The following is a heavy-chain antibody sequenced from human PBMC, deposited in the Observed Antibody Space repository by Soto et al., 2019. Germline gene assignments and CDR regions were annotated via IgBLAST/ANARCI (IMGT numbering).Heavy chain of an antibody. Sequence: PSETLSLTSAVYGGYFSGYDWSWIRQPPGKGLEWIGEINHSGSTNYNPSLKSRVTISVDTSKNQFSLKLSSVTAADTAVYYCARAYGPMVRGVNYGMDVWGQGTTVTVSS. CDR3: ARAYGPMVRGVNYGMDV. CDR2: INHSGST. CDR1: GGYFSGYD. J-gene: IGHJ6*02. D-gene: IGHD3-10*01. V-gene: IGHV4-34*01.